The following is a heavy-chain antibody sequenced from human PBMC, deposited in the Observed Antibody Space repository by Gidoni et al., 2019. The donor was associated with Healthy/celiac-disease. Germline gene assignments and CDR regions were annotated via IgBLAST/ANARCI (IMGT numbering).Heavy chain of an antibody. CDR1: GYPLTSYG. V-gene: IGHV1-18*04. CDR3: AGVDSTEWELPFGYYGMDV. D-gene: IGHD1-26*01. J-gene: IGHJ6*02. CDR2: ISAYNGNT. Sequence: QVQRVQSGAEVKKPGASVKVPCMASGYPLTSYGISWVRQAPGQGLEWMGWISAYNGNTNYAQKLQGRVTMTTDTSTSTAYMELRSLRSDDTAVYYCAGVDSTEWELPFGYYGMDVWGQGTTVTVSS.